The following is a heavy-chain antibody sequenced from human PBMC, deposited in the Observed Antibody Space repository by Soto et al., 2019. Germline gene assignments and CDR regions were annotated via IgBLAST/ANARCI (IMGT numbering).Heavy chain of an antibody. CDR1: GFTFSSYA. CDR3: ARGTDFWSGNFDY. D-gene: IGHD3-3*01. J-gene: IGHJ4*02. Sequence: QVQLVESGGGVVQPGRSLRLSCAASGFTFSSYAMHWVRQAPGKGLEWVAVISYDGSNKYYADSVKGRFTISRDNSKNTLYLQMNSLRAKDTAVYYCARGTDFWSGNFDYWGQGTLVTVSS. CDR2: ISYDGSNK. V-gene: IGHV3-30-3*01.